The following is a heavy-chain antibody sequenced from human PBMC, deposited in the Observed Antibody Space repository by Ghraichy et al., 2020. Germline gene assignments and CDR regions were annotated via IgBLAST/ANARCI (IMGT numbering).Heavy chain of an antibody. CDR2: IIPILGIA. V-gene: IGHV1-69*04. CDR3: ARDRGGGLLDIVVVVAATPDGYYYYGMDV. Sequence: SVKVSCKASGGTFSSYAISWVRQAPGQGLEWMGRIIPILGIANYAQKFQGRVTITANKSTSTAYMELSSLISEDTAVYYCARDRGGGLLDIVVVVAATPDGYYYYGMDVWGQGTTVTVSS. J-gene: IGHJ6*02. CDR1: GGTFSSYA. D-gene: IGHD2-15*01.